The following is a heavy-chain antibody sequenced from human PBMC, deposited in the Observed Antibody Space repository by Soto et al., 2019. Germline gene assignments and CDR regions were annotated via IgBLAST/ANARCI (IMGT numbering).Heavy chain of an antibody. J-gene: IGHJ5*02. CDR3: TTSPEIAALP. D-gene: IGHD3-22*01. CDR2: IYHSGST. V-gene: IGHV4-30-2*01. CDR1: GGSLSIGGYS. Sequence: SETLSLTCAVSGGSLSIGGYSWSWIRHPPGKGLEWIGYIYHSGSTYYNPSLKSRVTISVDRSKNQFSLKLSSVTAADTAVYYGTTSPEIAALPWHQGPQITVS.